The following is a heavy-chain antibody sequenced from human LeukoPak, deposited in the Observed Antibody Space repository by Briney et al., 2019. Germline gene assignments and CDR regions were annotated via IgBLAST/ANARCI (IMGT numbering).Heavy chain of an antibody. D-gene: IGHD6-13*01. CDR2: ISYDGSNK. V-gene: IGHV3-30*18. J-gene: IGHJ4*02. CDR1: GFTFSSYG. CDR3: AKDSKSGAAAIDY. Sequence: PGRSLRLSCAASGFTFSSYGMHWVRQAPGKGLEWVAVISYDGSNKYYADSVKGRFTISRDNSKNTLYLQMNGLRAEDTAVYYCAKDSKSGAAAIDYWGQGTLVTVSS.